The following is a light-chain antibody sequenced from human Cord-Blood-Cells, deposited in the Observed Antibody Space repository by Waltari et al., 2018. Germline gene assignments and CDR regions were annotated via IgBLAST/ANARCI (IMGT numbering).Light chain of an antibody. CDR2: GAS. CDR1: PSVSSSY. Sequence: EIVLTQSPGTLSLSPGERATLPCRASPSVSSSYLAWYQQKPGQAPRLLIDGASSRAPGVPDRFSGSGSGTDFTLTISRLEPEDFAVYYCQQYGSSPITFGQGTRLEIK. J-gene: IGKJ5*01. V-gene: IGKV3-20*01. CDR3: QQYGSSPIT.